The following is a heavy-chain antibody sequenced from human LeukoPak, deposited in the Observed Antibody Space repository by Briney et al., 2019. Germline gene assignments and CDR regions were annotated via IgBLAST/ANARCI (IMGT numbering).Heavy chain of an antibody. D-gene: IGHD3-22*01. CDR3: ARDHRAVVITHYELDY. V-gene: IGHV1-18*01. CDR2: ISAYNGNT. J-gene: IGHJ4*02. CDR1: GYTFTSYG. Sequence: ASVKVSCKASGYTFTSYGISWVRQAPGQGLEWMGWISAYNGNTNYAQKLQGRVTMTTDTSTSTAYMELRSLRSDDTAVYYCARDHRAVVITHYELDYWGQGTPVTVSS.